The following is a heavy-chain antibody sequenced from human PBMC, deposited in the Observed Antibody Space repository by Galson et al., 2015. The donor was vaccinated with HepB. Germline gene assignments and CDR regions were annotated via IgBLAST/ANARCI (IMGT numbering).Heavy chain of an antibody. Sequence: SVKVSCKASGYTFSGYYMHWVRQAPEQGLEWMGWIDPNSGGTRYAQEFQGRVTMTNDTSISTAYMELSGLDSDDTAVYYCTRDLPGYTYEQNFDFWGQGTLVTVSS. V-gene: IGHV1-2*02. D-gene: IGHD5-12*01. CDR3: TRDLPGYTYEQNFDF. J-gene: IGHJ4*02. CDR1: GYTFSGYY. CDR2: IDPNSGGT.